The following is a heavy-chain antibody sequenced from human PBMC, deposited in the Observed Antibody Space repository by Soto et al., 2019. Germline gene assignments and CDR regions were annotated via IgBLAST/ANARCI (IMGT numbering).Heavy chain of an antibody. J-gene: IGHJ5*02. Sequence: QVQLVESGGGVVQPGRSLRLSCAASGFTFSSYGMHWVRQAPGKGLEWVAVIWYDGSNKYYADSVKGRFTISRDNSKNTLYLQMNSLRAEDTAVYYCARDYSSSLNWFDPWCQGTLVTVSS. D-gene: IGHD6-13*01. CDR2: IWYDGSNK. CDR3: ARDYSSSLNWFDP. V-gene: IGHV3-33*01. CDR1: GFTFSSYG.